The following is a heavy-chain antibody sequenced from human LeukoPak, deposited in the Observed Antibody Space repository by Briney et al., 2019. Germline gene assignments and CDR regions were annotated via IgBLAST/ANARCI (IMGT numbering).Heavy chain of an antibody. D-gene: IGHD5-18*01. Sequence: PGGSLRLSCAASGFTFSLYAMNWVRQAPGKGLEWVSYIDSGSDDRLFADSVRGRFTISRDNAKNSVYLQMSSLRPEDSGVYYRARDTYPPQLIDYWGQGTLVTVSS. J-gene: IGHJ4*02. CDR3: ARDTYPPQLIDY. CDR1: GFTFSLYA. CDR2: IDSGSDDR. V-gene: IGHV3-21*05.